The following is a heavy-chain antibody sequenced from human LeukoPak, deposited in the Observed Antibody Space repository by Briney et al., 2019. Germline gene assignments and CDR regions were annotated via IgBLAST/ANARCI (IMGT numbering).Heavy chain of an antibody. J-gene: IGHJ3*02. CDR2: ISAYNGNT. V-gene: IGHV1-18*01. CDR1: GYTFTSYG. CDR3: ARASGYCSSTSCYSQGNAFDI. D-gene: IGHD2-2*03. Sequence: ASVKVSCKASGYTFTSYGISWVRQAPGQGLEWMGWISAYNGNTNYAQKLQGRVTMTTDTSTSTAYMELRSLRSDDTAVYYCARASGYCSSTSCYSQGNAFDIWGQGTMVTASS.